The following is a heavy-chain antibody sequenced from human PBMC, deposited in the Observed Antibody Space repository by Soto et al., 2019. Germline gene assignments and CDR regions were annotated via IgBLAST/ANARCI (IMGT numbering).Heavy chain of an antibody. V-gene: IGHV1-69*02. J-gene: IGHJ4*02. CDR1: GGTFSSYT. CDR2: IIPILGIA. Sequence: QVQLVQSGAEVKKPGSSVKVSCKASGGTFSSYTISWVRQAPGQGLEWMGRIIPILGIANYAQKFQGRVTITADKSTSTAYMELSSLRSEDTAVYYCATCGGDCYSSFDYWGQGTLVTVPS. D-gene: IGHD2-21*02. CDR3: ATCGGDCYSSFDY.